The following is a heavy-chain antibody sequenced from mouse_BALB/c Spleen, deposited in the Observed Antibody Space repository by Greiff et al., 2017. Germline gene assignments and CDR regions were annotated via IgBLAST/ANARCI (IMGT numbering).Heavy chain of an antibody. CDR1: GFTFSSYA. D-gene: IGHD2-2*01. CDR2: ISSGGST. Sequence: EVMLVESGGGLVKPGGSLKLSCAASGFTFSSYAMSWVRQTPEKRLEWVASISSGGSTYYPDSVKGRFTISRDNARNILYLQMSSLRSEDTAMYYCARAYGYDGYFDVWGAGTTVTVSS. CDR3: ARAYGYDGYFDV. J-gene: IGHJ1*01. V-gene: IGHV5-6-5*01.